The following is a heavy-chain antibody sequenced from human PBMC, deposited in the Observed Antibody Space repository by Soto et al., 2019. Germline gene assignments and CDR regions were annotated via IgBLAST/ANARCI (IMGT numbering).Heavy chain of an antibody. CDR1: GFTFSSYD. J-gene: IGHJ6*02. V-gene: IGHV3-30-3*01. D-gene: IGHD3-3*01. CDR2: ISYDGSNK. CDR3: ARDWYDFWSGYYTGRQKYYYYYYGMDA. Sequence: PXECLSLSCAASGFTFSSYDTHWFRQAPGKGLEWVAVISYDGSNKYYADSVKGRFTISRDNSKNTLYLQINSLRAEDTAVYYCARDWYDFWSGYYTGRQKYYYYYYGMDAWGQGTTVTVS.